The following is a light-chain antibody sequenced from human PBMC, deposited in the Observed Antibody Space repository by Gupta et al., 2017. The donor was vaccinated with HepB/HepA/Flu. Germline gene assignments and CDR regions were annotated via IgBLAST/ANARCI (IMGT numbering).Light chain of an antibody. CDR3: QVWDSSSDHVV. CDR2: DDS. V-gene: IGLV3-21*03. Sequence: SYVLPQPPSASVAPGKTARITWGGNNIGSNSVHSYQQKPGQAPVLVVYDDSDRPPGIPERFSGSNSGNTATLTISRVEAGDEADYYCQVWDSSSDHVVFGGGTKLTVL. J-gene: IGLJ2*01. CDR1: NIGSNS.